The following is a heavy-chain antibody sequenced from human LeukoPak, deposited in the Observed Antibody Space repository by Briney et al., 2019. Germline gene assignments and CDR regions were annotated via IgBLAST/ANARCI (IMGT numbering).Heavy chain of an antibody. CDR1: GGSISSYY. J-gene: IGHJ4*02. CDR2: IYYSGST. Sequence: SETLSLTCTVSGGSISSYYWSWIRQPPGKGLEWIGYIYYSGSTNYNPSLKSRVTISVDTSKNQFSLKLSSVTAADTAVYYCARRGGYSYGQRDYWGQGTLVTVSS. CDR3: ARRGGYSYGQRDY. V-gene: IGHV4-59*12. D-gene: IGHD5-18*01.